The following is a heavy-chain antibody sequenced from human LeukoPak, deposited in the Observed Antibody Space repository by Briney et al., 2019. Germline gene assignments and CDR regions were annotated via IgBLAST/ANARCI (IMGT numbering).Heavy chain of an antibody. CDR2: INHSGST. CDR3: ARHADRGVGYHYGMDV. J-gene: IGHJ6*02. Sequence: PETLSLTCAVYGGSFSGYYWSWIRQPPGKGLEWIGEINHSGSTNYNPSLKSRVTISVDTTKNQFSLKLSSVTAADTAVYYCARHADRGVGYHYGMDVWGQGTTVTVSS. CDR1: GGSFSGYY. V-gene: IGHV4-34*01. D-gene: IGHD3-10*01.